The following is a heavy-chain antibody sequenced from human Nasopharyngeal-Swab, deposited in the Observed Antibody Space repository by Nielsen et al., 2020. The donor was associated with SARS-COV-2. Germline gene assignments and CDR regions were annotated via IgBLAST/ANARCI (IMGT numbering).Heavy chain of an antibody. CDR3: ARAGSSLTGRWFDP. V-gene: IGHV7-4-1*02. CDR2: INTNTGNP. D-gene: IGHD6-13*01. CDR1: GYTFTSYA. Sequence: ASVKVSCKTSGYTFTSYAMNWVRQAPGQGLEWMGWINTNTGNPTYAQGFTGRFVFSLDTSVSTAYLQISSLKAEDTAVYYCARAGSSLTGRWFDPWGQGTLVTVSS. J-gene: IGHJ5*02.